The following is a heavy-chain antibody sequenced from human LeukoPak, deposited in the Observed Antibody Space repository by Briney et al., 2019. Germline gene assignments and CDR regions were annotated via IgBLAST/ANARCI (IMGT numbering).Heavy chain of an antibody. J-gene: IGHJ4*02. CDR2: IRYDGSNK. D-gene: IGHD1-26*01. CDR1: GFTFSSYG. CDR3: AKDSGVVGANELIDY. Sequence: GGSLRLSCAASGFTFSSYGMHWVRQAPGKGLEWVAFIRYDGSNKYYADSVKGRFTISRDNSKNTLYLQMNSLRAEDTAVYYCAKDSGVVGANELIDYWGQGTLVTVSS. V-gene: IGHV3-30*02.